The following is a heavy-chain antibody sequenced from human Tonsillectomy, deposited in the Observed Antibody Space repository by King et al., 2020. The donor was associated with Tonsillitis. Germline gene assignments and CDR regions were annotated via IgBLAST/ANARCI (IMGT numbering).Heavy chain of an antibody. D-gene: IGHD5-18*01. V-gene: IGHV3-66*01. CDR1: GFIVRSNY. Sequence: VQLVESGGGLVQPGGSLRLSCAASGFIVRSNYMSWVRQAPGKGLEWVSGIYSGGSTYYADSVKGRFTISRDNSKNTVYLQMNTLKAEDTAVYYCARDAGYSSGFYDYWGQGTLVTVSS. J-gene: IGHJ4*02. CDR3: ARDAGYSSGFYDY. CDR2: IYSGGST.